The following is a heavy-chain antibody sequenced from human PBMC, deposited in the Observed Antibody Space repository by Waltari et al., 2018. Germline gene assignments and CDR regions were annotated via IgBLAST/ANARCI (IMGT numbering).Heavy chain of an antibody. J-gene: IGHJ4*02. CDR3: ARLWFGELSLDY. D-gene: IGHD3-10*01. CDR2: IYHSGST. CDR1: GYSISSGYY. Sequence: QVQLQESGPGLVKPSETLSLTCAVSGYSISSGYYWGWIRQPPGKGLEWIGSIYHSGSTYYNPSLKSRVTISVDTSKNQFSLKLSSVTAADTAVYYCARLWFGELSLDYWGQGTLVTVSS. V-gene: IGHV4-38-2*01.